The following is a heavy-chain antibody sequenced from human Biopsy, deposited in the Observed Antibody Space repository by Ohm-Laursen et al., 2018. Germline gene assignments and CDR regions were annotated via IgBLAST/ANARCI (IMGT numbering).Heavy chain of an antibody. Sequence: ASVKVSCKISGDRFSNYTISWVRQAPGQGLEWMGGIIPIFNTPKYAQRFQGRVTITADRSTTTAYMELSSLRSEDTAVYYCARDTELLSIGLDYNFGMVVWGQGTTVTVSS. CDR3: ARDTELLSIGLDYNFGMVV. CDR1: GDRFSNYT. J-gene: IGHJ6*02. V-gene: IGHV1-69*06. CDR2: IIPIFNTP. D-gene: IGHD1-14*01.